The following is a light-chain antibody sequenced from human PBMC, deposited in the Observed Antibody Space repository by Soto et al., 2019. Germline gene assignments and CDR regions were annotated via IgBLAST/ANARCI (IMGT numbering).Light chain of an antibody. CDR3: TSYTGDDFTFV. Sequence: QSVLTQPPSASGSLGQSVTISCTGTSSDIGTYDYVSWYQQHPGRAPKLIIFEVSKRPLGVPDRFSGSKSGNTASLIVSGLQPDDEAEYHCTSYTGDDFTFVFGTGTEVTAL. CDR1: SSDIGTYDY. J-gene: IGLJ1*01. CDR2: EVS. V-gene: IGLV2-8*01.